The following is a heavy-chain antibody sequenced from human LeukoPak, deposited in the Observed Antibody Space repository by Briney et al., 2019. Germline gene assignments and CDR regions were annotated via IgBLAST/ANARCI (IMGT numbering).Heavy chain of an antibody. CDR1: GYTFTGYY. J-gene: IGHJ4*02. CDR2: INPNSGGT. CDR3: ARDSDSSGTMDEY. Sequence: ASVKVSCKASGYTFTGYYMHWERQAPGQGLEWMGWINPNSGGTNYAQKFQGRVTMTRDTSISTAYMELSRLRSDDTAVYYCARDSDSSGTMDEYWGQGTLVTVSS. D-gene: IGHD3-22*01. V-gene: IGHV1-2*02.